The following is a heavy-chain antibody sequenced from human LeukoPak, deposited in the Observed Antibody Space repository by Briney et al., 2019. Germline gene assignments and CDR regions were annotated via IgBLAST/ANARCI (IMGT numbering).Heavy chain of an antibody. CDR1: GFSFSDYY. V-gene: IGHV3-72*01. D-gene: IGHD5-12*01. J-gene: IGHJ4*02. CDR3: ARGSCSGYGVDY. CDR2: IRNKANHYTA. Sequence: GGALRLSCVASGFSFSDYYMDWVREAPGEGLEWVGRIRNKANHYTAEYAASAKGRFSISRDESKNSLYLQVNSLKTEDTAVYYCARGSCSGYGVDYWGQGTLVTVSS.